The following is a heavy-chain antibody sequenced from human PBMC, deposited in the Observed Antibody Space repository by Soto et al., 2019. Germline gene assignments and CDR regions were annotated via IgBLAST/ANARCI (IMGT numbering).Heavy chain of an antibody. CDR3: AKDLGTDHPYGMDV. D-gene: IGHD1-1*01. J-gene: IGHJ6*02. Sequence: PGGSLRLSCAASGFTFSDSYMSWIRQAPGKGLEWISYITFSGNTVYYADSLKGRFTISRDNAKNSLYLQMNSLRAEDTAVYYCAKDLGTDHPYGMDVWGQGTTVTVSS. CDR1: GFTFSDSY. V-gene: IGHV3-11*01. CDR2: ITFSGNTV.